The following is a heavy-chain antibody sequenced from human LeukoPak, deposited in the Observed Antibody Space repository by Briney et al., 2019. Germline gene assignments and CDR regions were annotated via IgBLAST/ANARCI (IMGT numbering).Heavy chain of an antibody. CDR3: ARELNWDADY. J-gene: IGHJ4*02. Sequence: GGSLRLSCAASGFALSDYYMSWIRQAPGKGLEWVSYISSSSIYTNYADSVKGRFTISRDNAKNSLYLQMNSLRAEDTAVYYCARELNWDADYWGQGTLVTVSS. D-gene: IGHD1-1*01. CDR2: ISSSSIYT. V-gene: IGHV3-11*06. CDR1: GFALSDYY.